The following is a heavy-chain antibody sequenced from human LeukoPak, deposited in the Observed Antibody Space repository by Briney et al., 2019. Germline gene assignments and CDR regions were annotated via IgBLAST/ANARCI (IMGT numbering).Heavy chain of an antibody. J-gene: IGHJ4*02. D-gene: IGHD2-2*01. CDR3: AREPRLYYFDY. CDR1: GYTFTSYG. Sequence: ASVKVSCKASGYTFTSYGISWVRQAPGQGLEWMGWISAYNGNTNYAQKFQGRVTMTRDTSTSTVYMELSSLRSEDTAVYYCAREPRLYYFDYWGQGTLVTVSS. V-gene: IGHV1-18*01. CDR2: ISAYNGNT.